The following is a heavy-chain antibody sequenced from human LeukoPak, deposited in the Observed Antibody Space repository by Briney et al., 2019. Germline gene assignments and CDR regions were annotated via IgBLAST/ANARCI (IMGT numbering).Heavy chain of an antibody. D-gene: IGHD6-13*01. J-gene: IGHJ4*02. CDR1: GFTVSSNY. Sequence: PGGSLRLSCAASGFTVSSNYMSWVRQAPGKGLEWVSVIYSGGSTYYADSVKGRFTISTDNSKNTLYLQMNSLRAEDTAVYYCARERAAAGTSYFDYWGQGTLVTVSS. V-gene: IGHV3-66*02. CDR3: ARERAAAGTSYFDY. CDR2: IYSGGST.